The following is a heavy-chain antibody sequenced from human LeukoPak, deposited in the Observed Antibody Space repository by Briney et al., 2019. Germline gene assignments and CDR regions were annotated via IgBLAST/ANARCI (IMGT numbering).Heavy chain of an antibody. V-gene: IGHV3-23*01. CDR3: AKWDTRTYYFDY. Sequence: GGSLRLSCAASGFTYSSYAMSWVRQAPGKGLEWVSAISGSGGSTYYADSVKGRFTISRDNSKNTLYLQMNSLRAEDTAVYYCAKWDTRTYYFDYWGQGTLVTVSS. CDR1: GFTYSSYA. CDR2: ISGSGGST. D-gene: IGHD5-18*01. J-gene: IGHJ4*02.